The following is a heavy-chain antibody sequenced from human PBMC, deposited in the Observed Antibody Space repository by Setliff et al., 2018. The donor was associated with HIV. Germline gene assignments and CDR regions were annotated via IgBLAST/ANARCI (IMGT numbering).Heavy chain of an antibody. CDR1: GDSLSSGDYY. CDR2: VYHTGAT. V-gene: IGHV4-30-4*08. CDR3: ARGNTGFDY. Sequence: SETLSLTCTVSGDSLSSGDYYWSWIRQPPGRGLEWVGYVYHTGATYYNPSLRSRLTLSVDTSTNQFSLRLSPLTAADTAVYYCARGNTGFDYWGRGSLVTVSS. J-gene: IGHJ4*02.